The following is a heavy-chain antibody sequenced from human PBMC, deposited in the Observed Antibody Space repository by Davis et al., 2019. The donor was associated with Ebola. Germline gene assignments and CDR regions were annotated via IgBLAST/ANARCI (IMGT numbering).Heavy chain of an antibody. J-gene: IGHJ6*04. CDR3: ARSGLSFGVVKNHYGMDV. CDR1: GFTFSTYT. V-gene: IGHV3-21*04. Sequence: GGSLRLSCAASGFTFSTYTMTWVRQAPGKGLEWVSSISIISAFIYYADSVKGRFTISRDNSRKTMYLQMNSLRAEDTAVYYCARSGLSFGVVKNHYGMDVWGKGTTVTVSS. CDR2: ISIISAFI. D-gene: IGHD3-3*01.